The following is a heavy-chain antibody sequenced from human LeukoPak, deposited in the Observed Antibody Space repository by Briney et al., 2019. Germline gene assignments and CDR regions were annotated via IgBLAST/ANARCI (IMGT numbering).Heavy chain of an antibody. D-gene: IGHD3-22*01. CDR2: ISGSGGST. V-gene: IGHV3-23*01. Sequence: GGSLRLSCAASGFTFSSNAMSWVRQAPGKGLEWASAISGSGGSTYYADSVKGRFTISRDNSKSTLNLQMNSLRVEDTAVYYCAKDPRASSAYYYDRLGYWGQGTLVTVSS. J-gene: IGHJ4*02. CDR3: AKDPRASSAYYYDRLGY. CDR1: GFTFSSNA.